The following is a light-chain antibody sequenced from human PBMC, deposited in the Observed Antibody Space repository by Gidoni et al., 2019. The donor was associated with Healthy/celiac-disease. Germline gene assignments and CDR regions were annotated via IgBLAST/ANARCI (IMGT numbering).Light chain of an antibody. CDR2: DAS. CDR3: QRRRT. J-gene: IGKJ1*01. Sequence: VLTPSPATLSLSQRERAPLSCRASHSVSSYLAWHQQKPGNAPRLLIYDASNRATGIPARLSGSGSGTDFTLTISCLEPEDCAGYDCQRRRTFGQGTKVEIK. V-gene: IGKV3-11*01. CDR1: HSVSSY.